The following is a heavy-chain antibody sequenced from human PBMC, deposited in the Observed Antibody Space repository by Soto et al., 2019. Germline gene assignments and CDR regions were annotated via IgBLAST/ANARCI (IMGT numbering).Heavy chain of an antibody. Sequence: QVQLVESGGGVVQPGRSLRLSCAASGFTFSSYGMHWVRQAPGKGLEWVAVIWYDGSNKYYADSVKGRFTISRDNCKNTLKLQMNSLRAEDTAVYYCARAGVPAAAGFGSHGMDVWGQGTKVTVSS. CDR1: GFTFSSYG. V-gene: IGHV3-33*01. CDR3: ARAGVPAAAGFGSHGMDV. CDR2: IWYDGSNK. D-gene: IGHD6-13*01. J-gene: IGHJ6*02.